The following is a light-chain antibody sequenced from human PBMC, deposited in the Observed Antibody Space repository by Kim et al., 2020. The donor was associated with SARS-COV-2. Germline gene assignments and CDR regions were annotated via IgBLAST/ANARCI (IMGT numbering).Light chain of an antibody. CDR2: AAS. CDR1: QSIGNY. V-gene: IGKV1-39*01. J-gene: IGKJ2*01. CDR3: QQSYGTPYT. Sequence: DIQMTQSPSSLSASVGNRVTITCRASQSIGNYLNWYQHKPGKAPKLLIYAASTLLGGVPSRFSGSGSGTDFTLTISSLQPEDFATYYCQQSYGTPYTFGQGTKLEIK.